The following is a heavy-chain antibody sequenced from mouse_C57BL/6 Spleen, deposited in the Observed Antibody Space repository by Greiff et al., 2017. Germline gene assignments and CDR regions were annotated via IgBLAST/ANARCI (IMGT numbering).Heavy chain of an antibody. V-gene: IGHV7-1*01. J-gene: IGHJ4*01. CDR2: SRNKANDYTT. CDR3: ARKSWDYAMDY. Sequence: EVQGVESGGGLVQPGRSLRLSCATSGFTFSDFYMEWVRQAPGKGLEWIAASRNKANDYTTGYSASVKGRFIVSRDTSQSILYLQMNALGAEDTSIYYYARKSWDYAMDYWGQGTSVTVSS. CDR1: GFTFSDFY. D-gene: IGHD4-1*01.